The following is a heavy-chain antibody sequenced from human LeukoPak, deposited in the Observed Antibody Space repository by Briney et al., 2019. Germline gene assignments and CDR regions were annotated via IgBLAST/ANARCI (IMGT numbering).Heavy chain of an antibody. CDR1: GGSFSGYY. J-gene: IGHJ4*02. D-gene: IGHD6-13*01. Sequence: PWETLSLTCAVYGGSFSGYYWSWIRQPPGKGLEWIGEINHSGSTNYNPSLKSRVTISVDTSKNQFSLKLSSVTAADTAVYYCARGRRIAAAGTISDYWGQGTLVTVSS. CDR2: INHSGST. CDR3: ARGRRIAAAGTISDY. V-gene: IGHV4-34*01.